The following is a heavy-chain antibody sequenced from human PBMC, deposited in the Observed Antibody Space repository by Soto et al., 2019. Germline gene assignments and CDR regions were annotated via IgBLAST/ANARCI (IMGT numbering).Heavy chain of an antibody. CDR2: ISAYNGNT. CDR1: GYTFTSYG. Sequence: GASVKVSCKASGYTFTSYGISWVRQAPGQGLEWMGWISAYNGNTNYAQKLQGRVTMTTDTSTSTAYMELRSLRSDDTAVYYCARDRSVWFGEVWFDPWGQGTLVTVSS. CDR3: ARDRSVWFGEVWFDP. J-gene: IGHJ5*02. D-gene: IGHD3-10*01. V-gene: IGHV1-18*01.